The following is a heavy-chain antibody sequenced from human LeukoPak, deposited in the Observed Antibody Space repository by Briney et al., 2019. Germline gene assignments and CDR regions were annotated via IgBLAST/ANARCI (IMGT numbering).Heavy chain of an antibody. CDR1: GFTFSSDG. CDR2: ISPGTTFI. V-gene: IGHV3-21*01. CDR3: ANFQTVGVKPFEH. D-gene: IGHD1-26*01. J-gene: IGHJ5*02. Sequence: GGSLRLSCAGSGFTFSSDGMNWVRQAPGKGLEWVSSISPGTTFIYQADSVKGRFTISRDNAKNSLYLQMESLRVEDTAVYYCANFQTVGVKPFEHWGQGTLVTVSS.